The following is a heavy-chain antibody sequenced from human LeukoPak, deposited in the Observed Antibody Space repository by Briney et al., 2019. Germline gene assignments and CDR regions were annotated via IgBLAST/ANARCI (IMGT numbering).Heavy chain of an antibody. D-gene: IGHD2-15*01. CDR1: GFTFSSYA. V-gene: IGHV3-23*01. J-gene: IGHJ4*02. Sequence: GGSLRLSCAASGFTFSSYAMSWVRQAPGKGLEWVSAISGSGGSTYYADSVKGRFTISRDNSKSTLYLQMNSLRAEDTAVYYCAKGGYCSGGSCHATLFDYWGQGTLVTVSS. CDR3: AKGGYCSGGSCHATLFDY. CDR2: ISGSGGST.